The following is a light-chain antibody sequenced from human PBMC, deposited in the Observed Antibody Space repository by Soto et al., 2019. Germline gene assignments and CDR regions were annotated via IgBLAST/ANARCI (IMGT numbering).Light chain of an antibody. CDR1: QSLDNC. CDR2: DVS. J-gene: IGKJ1*01. V-gene: IGKV1-5*01. Sequence: DSQMAQSRSPLSAAIVDIFTINFRASQSLDNCLAWYQQKPGKAPKLLIYDVSSLESGVPSRFSGSGSETEFTLPISSLFPDDFATYYCKQYNRYWTCGQGNKGDIK. CDR3: KQYNRYWT.